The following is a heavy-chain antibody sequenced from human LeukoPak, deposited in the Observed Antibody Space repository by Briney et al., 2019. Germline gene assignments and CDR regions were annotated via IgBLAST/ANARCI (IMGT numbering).Heavy chain of an antibody. J-gene: IGHJ4*02. CDR3: AKDRSDSNTWYAGSH. D-gene: IGHD6-13*01. CDR2: IYTSGST. V-gene: IGHV4-4*07. CDR1: GGSISSYY. Sequence: SETLSLTCTVSGGSISSYYWSWIRQPAGKGLEWIGRIYTSGSTNYNPSLKSRVTMSVDTSKNQFSLKLSSVTAADTAVYYCAKDRSDSNTWYAGSHWGQGTLVTVSS.